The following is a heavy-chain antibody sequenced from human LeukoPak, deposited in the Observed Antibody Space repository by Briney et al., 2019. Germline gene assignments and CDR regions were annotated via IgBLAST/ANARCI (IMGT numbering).Heavy chain of an antibody. CDR3: TRVGYIDEGIDY. CDR1: GFPFSSYW. D-gene: IGHD5-24*01. CDR2: IKQDGSKK. V-gene: IGHV3-7*04. J-gene: IGHJ4*02. Sequence: GGSLRLSCVASGFPFSSYWMTWVRQAPGKGLEWVANIKQDGSKKSYVDSVKGRFTISRDNAKNSLYLQMNSLRAEDTAIYYCTRVGYIDEGIDYWGQGTLVTVFS.